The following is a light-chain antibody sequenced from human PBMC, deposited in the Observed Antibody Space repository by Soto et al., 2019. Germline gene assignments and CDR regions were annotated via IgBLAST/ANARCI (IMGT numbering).Light chain of an antibody. CDR1: QSVSSSY. V-gene: IGKV3-20*01. Sequence: EVVLTQSPGTLSFSPGERATLSCRASQSVSSSYLAWYQHKPGQAPRLLIYGASSKATGVPDRFYGTGSGTDFTLTISRLEPEDFAVYYCQQYSSSPQTFGQGTKVDIK. CDR3: QQYSSSPQT. J-gene: IGKJ1*01. CDR2: GAS.